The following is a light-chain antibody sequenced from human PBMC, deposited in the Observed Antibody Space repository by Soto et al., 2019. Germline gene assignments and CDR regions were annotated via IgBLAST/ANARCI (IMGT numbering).Light chain of an antibody. CDR2: DSS. J-gene: IGKJ5*01. CDR3: QQYNNWPLIT. V-gene: IGKV3-11*01. Sequence: EIKLTQSPATLSLSPGETATLSCRASQNVDKFLAWYQQRPGQPPRLLIFDSSNRATGVPVRFSGSGSGTEFTLTITSLQSEDFAVYYCQQYNNWPLITFGQETRLEIK. CDR1: QNVDKF.